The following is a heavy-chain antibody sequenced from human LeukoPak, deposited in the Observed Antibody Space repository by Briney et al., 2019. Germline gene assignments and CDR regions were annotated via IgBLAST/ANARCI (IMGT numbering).Heavy chain of an antibody. CDR3: ARVGFGEDY. CDR1: GFTFSSYS. D-gene: IGHD3-10*01. Sequence: PGGSLRLSCADSGFTFSSYSMNWVRQAPGKGLEWVSYISSSSSTIYYADSVKGRFTISRDNAKNSLYLQMNSLRAEDTAVYYCARVGFGEDYWGQGTLVTVSS. V-gene: IGHV3-48*01. J-gene: IGHJ4*02. CDR2: ISSSSSTI.